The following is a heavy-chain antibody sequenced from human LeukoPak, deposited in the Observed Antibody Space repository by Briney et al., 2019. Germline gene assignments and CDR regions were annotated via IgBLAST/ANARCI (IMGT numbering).Heavy chain of an antibody. CDR3: ARERATREFDP. D-gene: IGHD5-12*01. CDR1: GGSISGYY. V-gene: IGHV4-59*01. J-gene: IGHJ5*02. Sequence: NTSETLSLTCTVSGGSISGYYWSWIRQPPGKGLEWIGYIYYSGSTNYNPSLKSRVTISVDTSKNQFSLKLSSVTAADTAVYYCARERATREFDPWGQGTLVTVSS. CDR2: IYYSGST.